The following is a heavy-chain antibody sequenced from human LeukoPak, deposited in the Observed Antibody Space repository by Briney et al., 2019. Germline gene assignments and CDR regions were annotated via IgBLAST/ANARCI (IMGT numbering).Heavy chain of an antibody. Sequence: PGGSLRLSCAASGFTFSSYEMNWVRQAPGKGLEWVSYISSSGTTIYYADSVKGRFTISRDNAKNSLYLQMNSLRAEGTAVYYCARAVAGTGGGFFDYWGQGTLVTVSS. J-gene: IGHJ4*02. D-gene: IGHD6-19*01. CDR2: ISSSGTTI. V-gene: IGHV3-48*03. CDR1: GFTFSSYE. CDR3: ARAVAGTGGGFFDY.